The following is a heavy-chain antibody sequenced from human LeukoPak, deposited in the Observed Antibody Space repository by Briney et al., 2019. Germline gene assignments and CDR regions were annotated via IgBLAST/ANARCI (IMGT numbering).Heavy chain of an antibody. CDR1: GYTFTAYY. Sequence: ASVKVSCKASGYTFTAYYIHWVRQAPGQGLEWMGWINLNSGVTNYAQKFQGRVTMTRDTPITTAFMELSRLRSDDTAVYYCARVLRRDGYNRYFDYWGQGTLVTVSS. D-gene: IGHD5-24*01. CDR3: ARVLRRDGYNRYFDY. V-gene: IGHV1-2*02. J-gene: IGHJ4*02. CDR2: INLNSGVT.